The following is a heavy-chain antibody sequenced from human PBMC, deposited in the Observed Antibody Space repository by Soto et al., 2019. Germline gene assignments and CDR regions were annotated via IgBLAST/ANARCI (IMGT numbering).Heavy chain of an antibody. CDR1: GGTFSSYA. Sequence: ASVKVSCKASGGTFSSYAISWVRQAPGQGLEWMGGIIPIFGTANYAQKFQGRVTITADESTSTAYMELSSLRSEDTAVYYCARDSHSGSSPDAFDIWGQGTMVTVSS. CDR3: ARDSHSGSSPDAFDI. J-gene: IGHJ3*02. V-gene: IGHV1-69*13. CDR2: IIPIFGTA. D-gene: IGHD1-26*01.